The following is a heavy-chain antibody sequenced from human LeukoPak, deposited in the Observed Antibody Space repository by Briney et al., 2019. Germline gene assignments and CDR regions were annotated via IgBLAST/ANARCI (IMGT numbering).Heavy chain of an antibody. D-gene: IGHD3-10*01. CDR2: IYWDDDK. J-gene: IGHJ4*02. V-gene: IGHV2-5*02. Sequence: ESGPTLVKPTQTLTRTCTFSGFSLNDIEASVGWVRQPPGKALEWLALIYWDDDKRYSPSLKNRLTITKDTSKNQVVLTVTNLDPVDTATYYCAHNYYGTGSYDYWGPGTLVTVSS. CDR3: AHNYYGTGSYDY. CDR1: GFSLNDIEAS.